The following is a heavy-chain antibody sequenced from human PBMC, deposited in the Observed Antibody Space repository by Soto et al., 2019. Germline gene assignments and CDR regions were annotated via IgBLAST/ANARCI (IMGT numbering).Heavy chain of an antibody. D-gene: IGHD2-15*01. CDR2: IIPIFGTA. CDR3: ARGSPRRYCSGGSCYEYYFDY. Sequence: GASVKVSCKASGYTFTSYGISWVRQAPGQGLEWMGGIIPIFGTANYAQKLQGRVTMTTDTSTSTAYMELRSLRSDDTAVYYCARGSPRRYCSGGSCYEYYFDYWG. J-gene: IGHJ4*01. V-gene: IGHV1-18*01. CDR1: GYTFTSYG.